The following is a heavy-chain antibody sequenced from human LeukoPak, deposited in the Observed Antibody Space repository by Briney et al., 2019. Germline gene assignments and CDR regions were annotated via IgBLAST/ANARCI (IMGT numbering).Heavy chain of an antibody. CDR3: SRDGGFWSAYPLDY. J-gene: IGHJ4*02. V-gene: IGHV3-7*03. Sequence: GGSLRLSCAASGFTFSSYWMSWVRQAPGKGLEWVANIKQDGSEKYYVDSVKGRFTISRDNAKNSLYLQMNSLRAEDTAVYYCSRDGGFWSAYPLDYWGQGTLVTVSA. CDR2: IKQDGSEK. D-gene: IGHD3-3*01. CDR1: GFTFSSYW.